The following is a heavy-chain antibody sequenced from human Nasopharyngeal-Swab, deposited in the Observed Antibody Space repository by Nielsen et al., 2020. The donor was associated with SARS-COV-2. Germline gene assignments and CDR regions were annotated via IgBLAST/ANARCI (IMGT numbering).Heavy chain of an antibody. D-gene: IGHD7-27*01. CDR1: GYTLTELS. CDR3: ASPHNWGDAFDI. J-gene: IGHJ3*02. Sequence: ASVKVSCKVSGYTLTELSMHWVRQAPGKGLEWMGGFDPEDGETIYAQKFQGRVTMTRDTSTSTVYMELSSLRSEDTAVYYCASPHNWGDAFDIWGQGTMVTVSS. V-gene: IGHV1-24*01. CDR2: FDPEDGET.